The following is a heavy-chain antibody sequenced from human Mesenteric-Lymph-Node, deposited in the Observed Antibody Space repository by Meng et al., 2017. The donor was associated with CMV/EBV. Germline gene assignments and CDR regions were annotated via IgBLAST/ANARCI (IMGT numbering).Heavy chain of an antibody. J-gene: IGHJ4*02. CDR3: TRMSMSRGANDF. D-gene: IGHD3-10*01. Sequence: GGSLRLSCVVSGSRFSKYNMHWVRQAPGKGLEWVSRIKSDGTAIFYADSVKGRFTTSRDNAKNTLYLQMNSLSAEDTAVYYCTRMSMSRGANDFWGQGTLVTVSS. CDR2: IKSDGTAI. V-gene: IGHV3-74*01. CDR1: GSRFSKYN.